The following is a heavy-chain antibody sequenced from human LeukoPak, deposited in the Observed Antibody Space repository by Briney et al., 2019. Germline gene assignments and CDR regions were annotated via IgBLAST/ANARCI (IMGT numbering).Heavy chain of an antibody. CDR3: ASPYSGRDAFDI. V-gene: IGHV1-18*01. Sequence: ASVKVSCKASGYTFTSYGISWVRQAPGQGLEWMGWISAYNGNTNYAQKLQGRVTMTTDTSTSTAYMELRSLRSDDTAVYYCASPYSGRDAFDIWGQGTMVTVSS. D-gene: IGHD1-26*01. CDR1: GYTFTSYG. CDR2: ISAYNGNT. J-gene: IGHJ3*02.